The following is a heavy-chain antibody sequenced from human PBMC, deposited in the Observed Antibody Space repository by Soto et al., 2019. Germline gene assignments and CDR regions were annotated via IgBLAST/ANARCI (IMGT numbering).Heavy chain of an antibody. CDR2: INPNSGGT. Sequence: ASVKVSFKASGYTFTDYYMHWVRQAPGQGLEWMGWINPNSGGTNYAQKFQGRVTMTRDTSISTAYMELSRLRSDDTAVYYCARGGGYCSSTSCPLYYYYYGMDVWGQGTTVTVSS. CDR1: GYTFTDYY. CDR3: ARGGGYCSSTSCPLYYYYYGMDV. D-gene: IGHD2-2*01. J-gene: IGHJ6*02. V-gene: IGHV1-2*02.